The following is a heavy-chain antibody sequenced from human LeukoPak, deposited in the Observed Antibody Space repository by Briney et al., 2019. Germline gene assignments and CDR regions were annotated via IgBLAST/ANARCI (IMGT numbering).Heavy chain of an antibody. CDR1: GFTFSNYW. Sequence: PGGSLRLSCAASGFTFSNYWMTWVRLAPGKGLEWVASIMQGGSEKYYVDSVKGRFTISRDNAMNSLCLQMNSLRAEDTAVYYCARGSYYDTSGYVNWYFDLWGRGTLVTVSS. V-gene: IGHV3-7*01. CDR2: IMQGGSEK. J-gene: IGHJ2*01. D-gene: IGHD3-22*01. CDR3: ARGSYYDTSGYVNWYFDL.